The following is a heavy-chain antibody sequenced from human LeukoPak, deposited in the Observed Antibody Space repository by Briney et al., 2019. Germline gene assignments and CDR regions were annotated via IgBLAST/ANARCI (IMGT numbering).Heavy chain of an antibody. Sequence: NPSETLSLTCAVYGGSFSGYYWSWIRQPPGKGLEWIGEINHSGSTNYNPSLKSRVTISVDTSKNQFSLKLSSVTAADTAVYYCARWWFGERDYWGQGTLVTVSS. V-gene: IGHV4-34*01. CDR2: INHSGST. CDR1: GGSFSGYY. J-gene: IGHJ4*02. D-gene: IGHD3-10*01. CDR3: ARWWFGERDY.